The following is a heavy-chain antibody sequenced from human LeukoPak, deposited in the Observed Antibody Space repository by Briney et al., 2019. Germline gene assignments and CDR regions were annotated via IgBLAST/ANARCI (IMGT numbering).Heavy chain of an antibody. Sequence: PSETLSLTCTVSGGSISSYYWSWIRQPPGKGLEWIGCIYYSGSTNYNPSLKSRVTISVDTSKNQFSLKLSSVTAADTAVYYCARSSRGWSANFDYWGQGTLVTVSS. CDR2: IYYSGST. CDR1: GGSISSYY. D-gene: IGHD6-19*01. V-gene: IGHV4-59*01. J-gene: IGHJ4*02. CDR3: ARSSRGWSANFDY.